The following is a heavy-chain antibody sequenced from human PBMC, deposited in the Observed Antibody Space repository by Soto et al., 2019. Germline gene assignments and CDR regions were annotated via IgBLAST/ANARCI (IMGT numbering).Heavy chain of an antibody. CDR3: ARGFLDDYYYMDV. Sequence: QVQLQQWGAGLLKPSETLTLTCVVSGGSFSGYSWRWIRQPPGKGLEWIGEINPSGTTNCNPSLKSRVTISVDTSKSQFSLKVSSVTAADTAVYYCARGFLDDYYYMDVWGKGTTVTVSS. CDR2: INPSGTT. CDR1: GGSFSGYS. V-gene: IGHV4-34*01. J-gene: IGHJ6*03. D-gene: IGHD3-3*01.